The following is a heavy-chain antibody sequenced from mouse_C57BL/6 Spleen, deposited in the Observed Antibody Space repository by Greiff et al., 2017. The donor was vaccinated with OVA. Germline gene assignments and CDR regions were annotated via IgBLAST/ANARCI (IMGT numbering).Heavy chain of an antibody. V-gene: IGHV1-64*01. CDR3: ARSLYGSSSYFDY. CDR1: GYTFTSYW. Sequence: QVQLQQPGAELVKPGASVKLSCKASGYTFTSYWMHWVKQRPGQGLEWIGMIHPNSGSTNYNEKFKSKATLTVDKSSSTAYMQLSSLTSEDSAVYYCARSLYGSSSYFDYWGQGTTLTVSS. J-gene: IGHJ2*01. D-gene: IGHD1-1*01. CDR2: IHPNSGST.